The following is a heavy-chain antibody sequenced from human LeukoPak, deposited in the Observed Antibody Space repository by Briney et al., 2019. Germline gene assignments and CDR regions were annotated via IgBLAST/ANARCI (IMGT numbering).Heavy chain of an antibody. CDR2: MSYDGST. CDR3: ARLMTTVTTSVWVFDY. D-gene: IGHD4-17*01. V-gene: IGHV4-38-2*01. Sequence: SETLSLTCGVSGYSIGSGYFWAWIRQPPGKGLEWIGSMSYDGSTQYNPSLQSRVTISGDTSKNKFSLKLSSLTAADTAVYYCARLMTTVTTSVWVFDYWGQGTLVTVSS. CDR1: GYSIGSGYF. J-gene: IGHJ4*02.